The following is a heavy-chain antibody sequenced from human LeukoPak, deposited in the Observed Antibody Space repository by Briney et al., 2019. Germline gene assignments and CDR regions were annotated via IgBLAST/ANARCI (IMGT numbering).Heavy chain of an antibody. Sequence: ASVKVSCKASAYTFTSYDINWVRQATGQGLEWMGWMNPNSGNTGYAQKFQGRVTMTRNTSISTAYMELSSLRSEDTAVYYCARGISSGWTYYYYYGMDVWGQGTTVTVSS. J-gene: IGHJ6*02. D-gene: IGHD6-19*01. CDR3: ARGISSGWTYYYYYGMDV. CDR2: MNPNSGNT. V-gene: IGHV1-8*01. CDR1: AYTFTSYD.